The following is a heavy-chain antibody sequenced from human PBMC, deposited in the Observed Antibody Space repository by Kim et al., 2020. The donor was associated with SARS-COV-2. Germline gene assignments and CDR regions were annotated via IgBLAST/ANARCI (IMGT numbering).Heavy chain of an antibody. D-gene: IGHD6-13*01. J-gene: IGHJ4*02. Sequence: YAVSVKSRITIHPDTSQNQFSLQLNSVTPEDTSVYYCARVRDSSSWYFDYWGQGTLVTVSS. V-gene: IGHV6-1*01. CDR3: ARVRDSSSWYFDY.